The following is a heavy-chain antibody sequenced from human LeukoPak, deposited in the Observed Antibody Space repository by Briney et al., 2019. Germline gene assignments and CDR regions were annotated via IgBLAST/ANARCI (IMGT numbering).Heavy chain of an antibody. CDR2: IYYSGST. Sequence: SQTLSLTCTVSGGSISSGDYYWSWIRQPPGTGLEWIGYIYYSGSTYYNPSLKSRVTISVDTSKNQFSLKLSSVTAADTAVYYCARVGTRGTGAKNQWLGDPYYYYGMDVWGQGTTVTVSS. CDR3: ARVGTRGTGAKNQWLGDPYYYYGMDV. CDR1: GGSISSGDYY. V-gene: IGHV4-30-4*01. D-gene: IGHD6-19*01. J-gene: IGHJ6*02.